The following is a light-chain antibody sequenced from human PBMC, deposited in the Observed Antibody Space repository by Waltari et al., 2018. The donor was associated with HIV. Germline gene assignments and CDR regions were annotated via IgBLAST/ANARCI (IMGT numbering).Light chain of an antibody. CDR2: CAS. Sequence: DIVMTQSPDSLVVSLGERATINCKSIQSVLYSPNNKNYLAWYQQKPGQPPKLLIYCASTRESGAPDRFSGSGSGTDFTLTISSLQAEDVAVYYCQQYYSTPLTFGGGTKVEIK. CDR3: QQYYSTPLT. V-gene: IGKV4-1*01. CDR1: QSVLYSPNNKNY. J-gene: IGKJ4*01.